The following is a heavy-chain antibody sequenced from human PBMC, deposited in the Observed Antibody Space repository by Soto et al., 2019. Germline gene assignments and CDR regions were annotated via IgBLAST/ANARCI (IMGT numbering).Heavy chain of an antibody. CDR3: ASPVDTAMVTAVDGMDV. CDR2: IIPIFGTA. Sequence: QVQLVQSGAEVKKPGSSVKVSCKASGGTFSSYAISWVRQAPGQGLEWMGGIIPIFGTANYAQKFQGRVTITADESTSTAYMELSSLRSEDTAVYXXASPVDTAMVTAVDGMDVWGQGTTVTVSS. V-gene: IGHV1-69*01. J-gene: IGHJ6*02. CDR1: GGTFSSYA. D-gene: IGHD5-18*01.